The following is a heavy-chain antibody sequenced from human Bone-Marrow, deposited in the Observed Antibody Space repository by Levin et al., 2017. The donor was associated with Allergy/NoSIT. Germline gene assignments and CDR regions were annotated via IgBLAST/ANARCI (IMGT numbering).Heavy chain of an antibody. CDR1: GFKFSSYW. CDR2: VRQDGRET. J-gene: IGHJ4*02. D-gene: IGHD3-3*01. Sequence: GESLKISCAASGFKFSSYWMSWVRQAPGRGLEWVANVRQDGRETYYVESVQGRYSISRDNAKNPLFLQMNGLRVEDTAIYYCARDSGYDFWRGYITNYYFDCWGQGTLVTVSS. V-gene: IGHV3-7*01. CDR3: ARDSGYDFWRGYITNYYFDC.